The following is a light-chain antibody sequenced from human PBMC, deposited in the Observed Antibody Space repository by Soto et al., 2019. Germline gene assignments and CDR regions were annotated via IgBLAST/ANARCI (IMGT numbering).Light chain of an antibody. Sequence: DIQMTQSPSSLSASIGDRVTITCRASQGISNYLDWYQQNPGKVPKVLIYAASTLQPGVPSRFSGSGSGTDFTLTISSLQPEDVASYYCQKYNSDPWTFGQGTKVEIK. CDR1: QGISNY. CDR3: QKYNSDPWT. V-gene: IGKV1-27*01. J-gene: IGKJ1*01. CDR2: AAS.